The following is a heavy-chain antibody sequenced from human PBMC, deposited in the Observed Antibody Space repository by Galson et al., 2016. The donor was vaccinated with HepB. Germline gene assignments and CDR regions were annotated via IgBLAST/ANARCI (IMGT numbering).Heavy chain of an antibody. J-gene: IGHJ4*02. D-gene: IGHD6-13*01. Sequence: SLRLSCAASGFPFSKYWMHWVRQAPGKGLVWVSRINTDGSSTTYADSVKGRFTISRDNAKNTRYLQMHSLRAEDTALYYCTRVHREGIAAAGFQIWGQGTLVTVSS. CDR3: TRVHREGIAAAGFQI. V-gene: IGHV3-74*01. CDR2: INTDGSST. CDR1: GFPFSKYW.